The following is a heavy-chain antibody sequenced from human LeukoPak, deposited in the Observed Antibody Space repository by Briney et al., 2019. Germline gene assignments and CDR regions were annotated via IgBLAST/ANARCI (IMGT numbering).Heavy chain of an antibody. CDR3: ARSDLWFGEVNFYYFDY. Sequence: PGGSLRLSCPASGFTFRSLGMHWVRQAPGKGLEWVAFVENDGTTKYYADSVKGRFSISRDNSKNTLFLQMNSLRAEDTAVYYCARSDLWFGEVNFYYFDYWGQGTLVTVSS. V-gene: IGHV3-30*12. CDR1: GFTFRSLG. D-gene: IGHD3-10*01. J-gene: IGHJ4*02. CDR2: VENDGTTK.